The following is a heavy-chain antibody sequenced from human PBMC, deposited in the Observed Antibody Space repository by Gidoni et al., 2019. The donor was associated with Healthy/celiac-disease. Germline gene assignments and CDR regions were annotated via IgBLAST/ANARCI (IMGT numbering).Heavy chain of an antibody. CDR1: GFTFSRYG. CDR3: ARPPKIIAAAGTGLDY. CDR2: IWYDGSNK. V-gene: IGHV3-33*01. D-gene: IGHD6-13*01. J-gene: IGHJ4*02. Sequence: QVQLVESGGGVVQPGRSLRLSCAASGFTFSRYGMHWVRQAPGKGLEWVAVIWYDGSNKYYADSVKGRFTISRDNSKNTLYLQMNSLRAEDTAVYYCARPPKIIAAAGTGLDYWGQGTLVTVSS.